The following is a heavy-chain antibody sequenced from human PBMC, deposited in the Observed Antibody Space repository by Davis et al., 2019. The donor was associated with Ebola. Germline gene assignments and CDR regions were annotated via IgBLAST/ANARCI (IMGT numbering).Heavy chain of an antibody. CDR2: IHSDGSST. D-gene: IGHD3-3*01. CDR1: GFTFSSYW. J-gene: IGHJ6*02. CDR3: ARDKGTIFGVVTTSFGMDV. Sequence: GESLKIPCAASGFTFSSYWMHWVRQAPGKGLVWVSRIHSDGSSTNYADSVKGRFTISRDHAKNTLYLQMNSLGAEDTAVYYCARDKGTIFGVVTTSFGMDVWGQGTTVTVSS. V-gene: IGHV3-74*01.